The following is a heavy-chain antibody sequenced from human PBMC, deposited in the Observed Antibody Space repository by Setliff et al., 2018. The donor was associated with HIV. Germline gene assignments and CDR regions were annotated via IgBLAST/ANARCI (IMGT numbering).Heavy chain of an antibody. CDR1: GFSLTTSGVG. V-gene: IGHV2-5*01. CDR3: VHRVVWGGLDV. J-gene: IGHJ6*02. CDR2: IHWNDAN. D-gene: IGHD2-8*02. Sequence: SGPTLVNPTQTLPLTCTFSGFSLTTSGVGVGWIRQPPGKALEWLAVIHWNDANHYSPSLKTRLSITKDTSKNQVVLTMTNMDPVDTATYYCVHRVVWGGLDVWGQGTTVTVSS.